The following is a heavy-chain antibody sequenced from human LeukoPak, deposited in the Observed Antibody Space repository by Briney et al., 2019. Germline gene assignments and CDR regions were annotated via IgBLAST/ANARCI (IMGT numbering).Heavy chain of an antibody. CDR3: ARVLSSGWYDHY. J-gene: IGHJ4*02. Sequence: ASVKVSCKATGYTFTTYGISWVRQAPGQGLEWMGWINPYNGNTNYAQKLQGRVTMTTDTSTSTAYMELRSLRSDDTAVYYCARVLSSGWYDHYWGQGTLVTVSS. CDR2: INPYNGNT. D-gene: IGHD6-19*01. V-gene: IGHV1-18*01. CDR1: GYTFTTYG.